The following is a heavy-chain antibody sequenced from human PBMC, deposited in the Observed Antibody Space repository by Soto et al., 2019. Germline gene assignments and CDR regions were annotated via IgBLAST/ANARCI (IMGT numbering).Heavy chain of an antibody. D-gene: IGHD5-12*01. CDR3: AWSGYSNYGPGVGV. CDR1: GFTFSVYW. J-gene: IGHJ6*02. V-gene: IGHV3-74*01. Sequence: VQLVESGGGLVQPGGSLRLFCAASGFTFSVYWMHWVRQAPGKGLVWVSRIDSDGCTTSYADAVKGRFTIYRDNAKITLYPKLNRLIAEDTAVDYRAWSGYSNYGPGVGVGGQGT. CDR2: IDSDGCTT.